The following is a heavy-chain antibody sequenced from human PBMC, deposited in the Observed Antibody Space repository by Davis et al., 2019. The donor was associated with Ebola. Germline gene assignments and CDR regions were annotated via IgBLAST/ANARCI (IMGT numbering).Heavy chain of an antibody. CDR3: ARGTGGIDY. D-gene: IGHD3-16*01. V-gene: IGHV3-21*01. J-gene: IGHJ4*02. CDR1: GFTFSSYA. CDR2: ITGDGSNT. Sequence: PGSSLKISCAASGFTFSSYAMTWVRQAPGKGLELVSIITGDGSNTMYADSVKGRFTISRDNAKNSLYLQMNSLRAEDTAVYYCARGTGGIDYWGQGTLVTVSS.